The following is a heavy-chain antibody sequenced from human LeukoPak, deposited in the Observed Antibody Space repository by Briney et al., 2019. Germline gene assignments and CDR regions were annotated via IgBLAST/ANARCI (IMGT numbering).Heavy chain of an antibody. D-gene: IGHD2-21*02. V-gene: IGHV3-7*04. J-gene: IGHJ4*02. CDR1: GFTFSSYW. Sequence: GGSLRLSCAASGFTFSSYWMSWVRQAPGKGLEWVANIKQDGSEKYYVDSVKGRFTISRDNAKNSLYLQMNSLRAEDTAVYYCAREGRIVVVTAIYYWGQGTLVTVSS. CDR2: IKQDGSEK. CDR3: AREGRIVVVTAIYY.